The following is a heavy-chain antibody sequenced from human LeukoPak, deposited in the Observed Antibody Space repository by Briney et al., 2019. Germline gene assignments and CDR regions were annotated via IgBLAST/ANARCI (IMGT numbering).Heavy chain of an antibody. J-gene: IGHJ2*01. CDR2: THYSGST. CDR3: ARGLGVVTAQSEQPKPRYFDL. V-gene: IGHV4-59*08. CDR1: AGSIATYS. Sequence: SQTLSLTCTVAAGSIATYSWTCIRQFPGKGLEWIGYTHYSGSTNHNPSLKSQLTISVDTSKNQFSLKLSSVTAADTAVYYCARGLGVVTAQSEQPKPRYFDLWGRGTQVTVSS. D-gene: IGHD2-21*02.